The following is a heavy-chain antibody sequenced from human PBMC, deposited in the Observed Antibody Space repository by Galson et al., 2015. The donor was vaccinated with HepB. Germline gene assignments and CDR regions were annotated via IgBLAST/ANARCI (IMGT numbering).Heavy chain of an antibody. CDR2: INPTGDYT. Sequence: SVKVSCKASGYTFTSYYMHWVRQAPGRGLEYMGIINPTGDYTSYEQIFQGRITMTRDTSTSTVYMELSSLTSEDTAVYYCAREGHCTNGVCLDHWGQGTLVTVSS. J-gene: IGHJ4*02. CDR3: AREGHCTNGVCLDH. V-gene: IGHV1-46*01. D-gene: IGHD2-8*01. CDR1: GYTFTSYY.